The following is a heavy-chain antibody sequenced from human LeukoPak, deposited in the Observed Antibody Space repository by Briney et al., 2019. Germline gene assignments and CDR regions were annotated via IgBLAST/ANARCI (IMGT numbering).Heavy chain of an antibody. Sequence: GGSLRLSCAASGFTFSNSWMTWVRQAPGKGLEWAANIKQDGSEKYYVDSVKGRFTISRDNAKNSLYLQMNSLRAEDTALYYCARAPRGHEYFQHWGQGTLVTVSS. V-gene: IGHV3-7*01. J-gene: IGHJ1*01. CDR2: IKQDGSEK. CDR1: GFTFSNSW. CDR3: ARAPRGHEYFQH.